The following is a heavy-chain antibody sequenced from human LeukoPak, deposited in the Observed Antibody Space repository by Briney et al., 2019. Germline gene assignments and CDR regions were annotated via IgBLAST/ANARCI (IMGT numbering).Heavy chain of an antibody. J-gene: IGHJ4*02. CDR3: VRIRGFLFDY. Sequence: GGSLRLSCAASGFMFSNEEMNWVRRAPGKGLEWLSYISSSGGAIYYTDSVKGRFTISRDNAKRFLYLQMNSLRVEDTAVHYCVRIRGFLFDYWGQGSLVTVSS. D-gene: IGHD3-3*02. CDR1: GFMFSNEE. V-gene: IGHV3-48*03. CDR2: ISSSGGAI.